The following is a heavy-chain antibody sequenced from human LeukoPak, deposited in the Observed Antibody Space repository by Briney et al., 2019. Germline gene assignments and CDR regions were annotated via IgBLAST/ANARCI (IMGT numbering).Heavy chain of an antibody. CDR3: ARDPRGYDIVTGYYDYYYSYGMDV. CDR2: ISSSGSTI. J-gene: IGHJ6*04. CDR1: GFTFSSYE. Sequence: PGGSLRLSCAASGFTFSSYEMNWVRQAPGKGLEWVSYISSSGSTIYYADSVKGRFTISRDNAKNSLYLQMNSLRAEDTAVYYCARDPRGYDIVTGYYDYYYSYGMDVWGKGTTVTVSS. D-gene: IGHD3-9*01. V-gene: IGHV3-48*03.